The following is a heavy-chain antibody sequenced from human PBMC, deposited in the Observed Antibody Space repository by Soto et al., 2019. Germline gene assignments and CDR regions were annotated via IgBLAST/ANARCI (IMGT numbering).Heavy chain of an antibody. CDR2: ISYSGSA. V-gene: IGHV4-30-4*01. Sequence: PSETLSLTCTVSGGSISSGNYYRSWIRQPPGKGLEWIGFISYSGSAYYNPSLKSRVTISVDTSKNQFSLNLSFVTAADTAVYYCATMGTPATGLYYFDYWGQGTLVTVSS. D-gene: IGHD2-15*01. J-gene: IGHJ4*02. CDR1: GGSISSGNYY. CDR3: ATMGTPATGLYYFDY.